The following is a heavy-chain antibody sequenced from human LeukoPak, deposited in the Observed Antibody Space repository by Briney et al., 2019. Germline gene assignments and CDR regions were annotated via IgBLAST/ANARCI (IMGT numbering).Heavy chain of an antibody. Sequence: ASVKVSCKASGYTFNNYGISWVRQALGQGLEWMGRISAYNGNTNYAQKVQGRVTMTTDTSTSTAYMELRSLRPDDTAVYYCARDSADCSGGSCYSAEYFQHWGQGTLVTVSS. V-gene: IGHV1-18*01. D-gene: IGHD2-15*01. J-gene: IGHJ1*01. CDR3: ARDSADCSGGSCYSAEYFQH. CDR1: GYTFNNYG. CDR2: ISAYNGNT.